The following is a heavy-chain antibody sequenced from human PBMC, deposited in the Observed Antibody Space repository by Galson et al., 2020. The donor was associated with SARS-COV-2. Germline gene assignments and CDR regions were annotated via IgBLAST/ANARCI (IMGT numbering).Heavy chain of an antibody. CDR2: IRIRSTHI. D-gene: IGHD3-22*01. Sequence: KIGESLKIPCAASGFAFITYLLNWVPPAPGKGPEVVSFIRIRSTHIYHPDSVKGRFTISRDNAKNSLYLQMNSLRAKDTAVYYCARGATRGYYYDSSGYNWFDPWGQGTLVTVSS. CDR1: GFAFITYL. CDR3: ARGATRGYYYDSSGYNWFDP. V-gene: IGHV3-21*01. J-gene: IGHJ5*02.